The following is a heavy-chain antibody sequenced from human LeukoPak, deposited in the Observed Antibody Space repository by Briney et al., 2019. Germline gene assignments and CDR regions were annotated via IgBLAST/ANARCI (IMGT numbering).Heavy chain of an antibody. D-gene: IGHD1-1*01. CDR3: ATSVPGYAFDI. CDR1: GYTLTELS. V-gene: IGHV1-24*01. CDR2: FDPEDGET. Sequence: ASVKVSCKVSGYTLTELSMNWVRQAPGKGLEWMGGFDPEDGETIYAQKFQSRVTMNADTSTDTAYMELSSLRSEDTAGYNCATSVPGYAFDIWGQGTMVTVSS. J-gene: IGHJ3*02.